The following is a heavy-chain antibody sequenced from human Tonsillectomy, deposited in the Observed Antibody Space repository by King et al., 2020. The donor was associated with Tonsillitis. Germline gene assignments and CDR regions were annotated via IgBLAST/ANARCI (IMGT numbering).Heavy chain of an antibody. Sequence: VQLQQWGAGLLKPSETLSLTCAVYGGSFSGYYWSWIRQPPGKGLEWIGEINHSGSTNYNPSLKSRVTISVDTSKNQFSLKLSSVTAADTAVYYCARTDYGGNPYYFDYWGQGTLVTVSS. D-gene: IGHD4-23*01. J-gene: IGHJ4*02. CDR3: ARTDYGGNPYYFDY. CDR2: INHSGST. V-gene: IGHV4-34*01. CDR1: GGSFSGYY.